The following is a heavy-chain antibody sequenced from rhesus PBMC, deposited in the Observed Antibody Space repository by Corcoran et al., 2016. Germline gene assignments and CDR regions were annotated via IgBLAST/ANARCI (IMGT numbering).Heavy chain of an antibody. J-gene: IGHJ5-1*01. CDR2: ISGGCVST. V-gene: IGHV4S6*01. CDR1: GASLSTSY. Sequence: QGQLQASGPGLGKPPETLPRPCAVSGASLSTSYWSWIRQPPGKVPEWIGYISGGCVSTKYNPSLKGRVTISRDTSKNPISLKLTTVTAADTAVYYCARDESNRFDVWGAGVLVTVSS. CDR3: ARDESNRFDV.